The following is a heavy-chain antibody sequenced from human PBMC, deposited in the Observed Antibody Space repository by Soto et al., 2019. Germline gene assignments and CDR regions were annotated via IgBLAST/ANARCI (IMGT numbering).Heavy chain of an antibody. Sequence: QVQLQESGPGLVKPSQTLSLTCTVSGGSISSGDYYWSWIRQSPGKGLEWIGYIFYSGSTYYNPSLKSRVTISVDTSNNQFSLKLSSVTAADTAVYYCARAYGPLDSDGYYYYFDYWGRGTLVTVSS. CDR1: GGSISSGDYY. CDR2: IFYSGST. J-gene: IGHJ4*02. CDR3: ARAYGPLDSDGYYYYFDY. D-gene: IGHD3-22*01. V-gene: IGHV4-30-4*01.